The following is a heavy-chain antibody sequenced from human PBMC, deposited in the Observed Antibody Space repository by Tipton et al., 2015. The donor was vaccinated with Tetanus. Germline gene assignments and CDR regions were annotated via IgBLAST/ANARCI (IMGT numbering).Heavy chain of an antibody. D-gene: IGHD3-10*01. Sequence: LRLSCTVPGGSISDKKYYWGWIRQPPGKGLEWIASIYFEGSTYYSPSLESRVSIAVDTSQNVFSLKLTSASDADTAVYYCARHLYGYWFDPWGQGTLVTVSS. CDR2: IYFEGST. V-gene: IGHV4-39*02. J-gene: IGHJ5*02. CDR3: ARHLYGYWFDP. CDR1: GGSISDKKYY.